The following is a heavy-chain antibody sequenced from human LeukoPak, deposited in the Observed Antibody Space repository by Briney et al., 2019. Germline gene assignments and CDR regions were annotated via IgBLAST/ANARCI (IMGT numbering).Heavy chain of an antibody. CDR1: GFSFSDYF. Sequence: GGSLRLSCTASGFSFSDYFMDWVRQAPGKGLEWVSVIYSGGSTYYADSVKGRFTISRDNSKNTLYLQMNSLRAEDTAVYYCAKDRGVVRRDDAFDVWGQGTMVTVSS. J-gene: IGHJ3*01. D-gene: IGHD6-6*01. V-gene: IGHV3-66*01. CDR3: AKDRGVVRRDDAFDV. CDR2: IYSGGST.